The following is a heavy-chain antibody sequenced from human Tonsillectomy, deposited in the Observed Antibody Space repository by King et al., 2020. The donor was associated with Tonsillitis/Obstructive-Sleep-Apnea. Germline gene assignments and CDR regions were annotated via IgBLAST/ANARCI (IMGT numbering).Heavy chain of an antibody. D-gene: IGHD3-22*01. Sequence: QLVQSGAEVKRPGASVRVSCKASGYTFTSYGISWVRQAPGQGLEWMGWISPYNGDTNFAQKLQGSVTMTTGTSTSTAYMELRSLRSDDTAVFYCARDSMSHYYESSGYYSLDYWGQGTLVTVST. CDR3: ARDSMSHYYESSGYYSLDY. J-gene: IGHJ4*02. CDR1: GYTFTSYG. CDR2: ISPYNGDT. V-gene: IGHV1-18*01.